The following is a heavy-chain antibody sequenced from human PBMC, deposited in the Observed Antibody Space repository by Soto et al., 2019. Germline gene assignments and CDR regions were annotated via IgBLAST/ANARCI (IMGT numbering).Heavy chain of an antibody. D-gene: IGHD1-1*01. V-gene: IGHV4-39*01. J-gene: IGHJ5*02. Sequence: PSETLSLTCTVSGGSITSSEYYWAWIRQPPGKGLQFVGTIYYSGSSYSNPSLKSRLSMSVDTSKNQFSLTMKPVTAADTGVYYCASHPLSWSDADPWGQGVLVTVSS. CDR2: IYYSGSS. CDR3: ASHPLSWSDADP. CDR1: GGSITSSEYY.